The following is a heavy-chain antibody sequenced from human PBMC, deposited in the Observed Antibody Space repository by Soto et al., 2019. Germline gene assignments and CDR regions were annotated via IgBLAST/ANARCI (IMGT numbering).Heavy chain of an antibody. D-gene: IGHD6-19*01. V-gene: IGHV1-69*13. CDR3: ARERGVAVAGRSGGYYYGMDV. Sequence: SVKVSCKASGGTFSSYAISWVRQAPGQGLEWMGGIIPIFGTANYAQKFQGRVTITADESTSTAYMELSSLRSEDTAVYYCARERGVAVAGRSGGYYYGMDVWGQGTTVTVSS. J-gene: IGHJ6*02. CDR2: IIPIFGTA. CDR1: GGTFSSYA.